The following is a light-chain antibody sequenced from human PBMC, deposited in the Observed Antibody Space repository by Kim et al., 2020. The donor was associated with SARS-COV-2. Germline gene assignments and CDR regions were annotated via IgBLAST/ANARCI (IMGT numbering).Light chain of an antibody. V-gene: IGLV2-14*04. CDR2: DVI. Sequence: GQSITISCTETSSDVGGYDYVSWYQQYPNKAPKNLIFDVIKRPSGVSNRFSGSKSGNTASLTISGLQADDEADYYCCSHSTTSTYLFGTGTKVTVL. CDR1: SSDVGGYDY. CDR3: CSHSTTSTYL. J-gene: IGLJ1*01.